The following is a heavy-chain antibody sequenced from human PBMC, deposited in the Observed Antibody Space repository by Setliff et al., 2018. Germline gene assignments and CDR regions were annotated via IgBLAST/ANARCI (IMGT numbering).Heavy chain of an antibody. CDR2: INPNSGGT. V-gene: IGHV1-2*02. D-gene: IGHD3-10*01. CDR1: GYTFTDYY. J-gene: IGHJ6*03. Sequence: ASVKVSCKASGYTFTDYYMHWVRQAPGQGLEWMGWINPNSGGTNYAQKFQGRVTMTRDTSISTAYMELSRLRSDDTAVYYCAIRGQVTMVRGVTAPASYYYYYMDVWGKGTTVTVSS. CDR3: AIRGQVTMVRGVTAPASYYYYYMDV.